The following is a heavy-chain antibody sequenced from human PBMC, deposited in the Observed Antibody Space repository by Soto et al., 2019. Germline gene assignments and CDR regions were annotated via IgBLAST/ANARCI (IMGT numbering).Heavy chain of an antibody. CDR3: AGRNENVPWLAFDY. J-gene: IGHJ4*02. V-gene: IGHV4-30-4*01. D-gene: IGHD6-19*01. CDR1: GGSVSSGDSY. CDR2: MYDRGST. Sequence: QVQLQESGPGLVKPSQTLSLTCTVSGGSVSSGDSYWIWIRPPPGKGLEWIGYMYDRGSTYYNPSLKSRVTMSVDTSKNQLSLKLRSVTVADTAVYYCAGRNENVPWLAFDYWGQGALVTVSS.